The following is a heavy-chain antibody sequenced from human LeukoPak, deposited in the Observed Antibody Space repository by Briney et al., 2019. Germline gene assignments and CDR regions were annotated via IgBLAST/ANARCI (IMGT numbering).Heavy chain of an antibody. V-gene: IGHV3-21*01. CDR3: ARDNYDSSGYYRD. Sequence: PGGSLRLSCAASGFTFSSYSMNWVRQAPGKGLEWVSSISSSGSYIYYADSVKGRFTISRDNAKNSLYLQMNSLRAEDTAVYYCARDNYDSSGYYRDWGQGTLVTVSS. CDR1: GFTFSSYS. D-gene: IGHD3-22*01. CDR2: ISSSGSYI. J-gene: IGHJ4*02.